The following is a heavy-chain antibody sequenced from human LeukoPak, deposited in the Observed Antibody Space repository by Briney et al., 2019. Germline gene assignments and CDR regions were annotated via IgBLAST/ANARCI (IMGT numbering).Heavy chain of an antibody. J-gene: IGHJ3*02. D-gene: IGHD1-26*01. CDR1: GGSISSGSYY. Sequence: SETLSLTCTVSGGSISSGSYYWSWIRQPAGKRLEWIGHIYRSGSTNYNPSLKSRVTISVDTSKNQYSLKLSSVTAADTAVYYCAIVSIVGAAPDAFDIWGQGTMVTVSS. V-gene: IGHV4-61*09. CDR3: AIVSIVGAAPDAFDI. CDR2: IYRSGST.